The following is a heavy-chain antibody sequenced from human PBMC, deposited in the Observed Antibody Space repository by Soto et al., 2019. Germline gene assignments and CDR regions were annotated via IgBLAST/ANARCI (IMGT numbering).Heavy chain of an antibody. CDR1: GYTFTSYG. J-gene: IGHJ4*02. V-gene: IGHV1-18*01. CDR3: ARDSGVGGDY. Sequence: QVQLVQSGAEVKKPGASVKVSCKASGYTFTSYGISWVRQAPGQGLEWMGWISAYNGNTNYAQKLQGRVTMTTDTPTSTAYLGLRTLRPDDTAVYCWARDSGVGGDYWGQGTLVTVSS. D-gene: IGHD3-10*01. CDR2: ISAYNGNT.